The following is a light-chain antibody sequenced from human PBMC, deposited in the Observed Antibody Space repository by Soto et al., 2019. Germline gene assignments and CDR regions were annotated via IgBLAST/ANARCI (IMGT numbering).Light chain of an antibody. J-gene: IGLJ2*01. V-gene: IGLV2-8*01. CDR3: SSYAGSNNVL. Sequence: QSVLTQPPSASGSPGQSVTISCTGTSSDVGGYNYVSWYQQHPGKAPKLMISEVSKRPSGVPDRFSGSKSGNTASLTVSGLQAEDEADYYCSSYAGSNNVLFGGGTKLTVL. CDR2: EVS. CDR1: SSDVGGYNY.